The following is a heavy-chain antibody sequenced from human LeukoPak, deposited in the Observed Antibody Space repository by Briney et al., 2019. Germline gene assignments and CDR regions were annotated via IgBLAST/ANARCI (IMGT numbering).Heavy chain of an antibody. CDR1: GYTFTGYY. CDR3: ANWAATIRNFNN. Sequence: ASVKVSCKASGYTFTGYYMHWVRQAPGQGLEWVGLINPNSGGTNYAQKFQGRVTMTRDTSISTAYMELSRLRSDDTAVYYCANWAATIRNFNNWGQGTLVTVSS. D-gene: IGHD5-12*01. V-gene: IGHV1-2*02. CDR2: INPNSGGT. J-gene: IGHJ4*02.